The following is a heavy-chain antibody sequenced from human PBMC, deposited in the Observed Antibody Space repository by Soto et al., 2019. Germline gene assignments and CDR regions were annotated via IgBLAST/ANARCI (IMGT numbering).Heavy chain of an antibody. Sequence: GESLRLSCAASGFTFGSYAMSWVRQAPGKGLEWVSVISGSAENTFYAESVKGRFTISRDNSKNTLYLQMNSLRAEDTAIYYCAKDGCSGGNGHANLDSWGQGT. D-gene: IGHD2-15*01. CDR1: GFTFGSYA. V-gene: IGHV3-23*01. CDR2: ISGSAENT. CDR3: AKDGCSGGNGHANLDS. J-gene: IGHJ4*02.